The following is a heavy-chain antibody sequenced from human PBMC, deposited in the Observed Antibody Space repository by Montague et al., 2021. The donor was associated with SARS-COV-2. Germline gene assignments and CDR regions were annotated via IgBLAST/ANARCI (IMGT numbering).Heavy chain of an antibody. CDR3: ARSPCSSTSCYAGWFDP. Sequence: SETLSLTCAVSGYSISSSNWGGWIRQPPGKGLEWIGYIYYSGSIYYNPSLKSRVTMSVDTSKNQFSLKLISVTAVDTAVYYCARSPCSSTSCYAGWFDPWGQGTLVTVSS. CDR2: IYYSGSI. V-gene: IGHV4-28*05. J-gene: IGHJ5*02. D-gene: IGHD2-2*01. CDR1: GYSISSSNW.